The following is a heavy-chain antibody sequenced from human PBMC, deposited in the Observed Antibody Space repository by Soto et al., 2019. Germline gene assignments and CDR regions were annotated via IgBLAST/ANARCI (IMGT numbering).Heavy chain of an antibody. D-gene: IGHD6-13*01. J-gene: IGHJ6*02. CDR2: IDPSDSYT. CDR3: ARDRIAAAGTESYYYYYGMDV. Sequence: GSLKISCKGSGYSFTSYWISWVRQMPGKGLEWMGRIDPSDSYTNYSPSFQGHVTISADKSISTAYLQWSSLKASDTAMYYCARDRIAAAGTESYYYYYGMDVWGQGTTVTVSS. CDR1: GYSFTSYW. V-gene: IGHV5-10-1*01.